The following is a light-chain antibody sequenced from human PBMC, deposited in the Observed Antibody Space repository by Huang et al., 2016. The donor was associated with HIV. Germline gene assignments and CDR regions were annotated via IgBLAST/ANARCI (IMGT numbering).Light chain of an antibody. CDR2: AAS. J-gene: IGKJ2*01. Sequence: IQMTQSLFSLSASIGDRVTITCRASQSISSYLNWYQQKPGKAPKLLIYAASTFQSGVPSRFSGREFGTDFTLIISSLQPEDFATYYCQQSYSTPYTFGQGTKLEIK. V-gene: IGKV1-39*01. CDR1: QSISSY. CDR3: QQSYSTPYT.